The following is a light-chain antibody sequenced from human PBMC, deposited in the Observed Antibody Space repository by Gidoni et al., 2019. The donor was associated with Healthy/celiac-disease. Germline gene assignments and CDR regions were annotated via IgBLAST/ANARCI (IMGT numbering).Light chain of an antibody. CDR2: GNS. CDR1: SSNIGAGYA. V-gene: IGLV1-40*01. CDR3: QSYDSSLSAR. J-gene: IGLJ2*01. Sequence: QSVLTQPPSVSGAPGQRVTISCTGSSSNIGAGYAVHWYQQLPGTAPKLLIYGNSNRPSGVPDRFSGSKSGTSASLAITGLQAEDEADYYCQSYDSSLSARFGGGTKLTVL.